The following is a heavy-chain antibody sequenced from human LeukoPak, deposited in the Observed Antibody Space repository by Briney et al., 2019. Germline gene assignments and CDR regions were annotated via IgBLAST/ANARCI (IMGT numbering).Heavy chain of an antibody. CDR3: ASLNDRIVSGRGSFDY. CDR1: GVSIRGGDYY. D-gene: IGHD5/OR15-5a*01. CDR2: IYFSGST. J-gene: IGHJ4*02. V-gene: IGHV4-30-4*01. Sequence: PSETLSLTCNVSGVSIRGGDYYWSWIRQPPGKGLEWIGYIYFSGSTAYNPSLKSRVIMSVDTSKNQFSLKMGSVTAADAAVYYCASLNDRIVSGRGSFDYWGQGILVTVSS.